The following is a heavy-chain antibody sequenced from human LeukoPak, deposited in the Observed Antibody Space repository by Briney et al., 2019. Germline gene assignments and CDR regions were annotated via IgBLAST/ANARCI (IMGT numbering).Heavy chain of an antibody. V-gene: IGHV5-51*01. CDR1: GYSFTSYW. D-gene: IGHD5-18*01. CDR3: ARQKRQRIQLWSLDY. J-gene: IGHJ4*02. Sequence: GESLKISCKGSGYSFTSYWIGWVRQMPGKGLEWMGIIYPGDSDTRYSPSFQGQVTISADKSISTAYLQWSSLKASDTAMYYCARQKRQRIQLWSLDYWGQGTLVTVSS. CDR2: IYPGDSDT.